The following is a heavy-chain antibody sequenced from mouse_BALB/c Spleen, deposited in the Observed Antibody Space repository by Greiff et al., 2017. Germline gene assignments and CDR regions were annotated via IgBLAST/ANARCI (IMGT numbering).Heavy chain of an antibody. Sequence: QVQLQQPGAELVRPGASVKLSCKASGYTFTSYWMHWVKQRPGQGLEWIGEINPSNGRTNYNEKFKSKATLTVDKSSSTAYMQLSSLTSEDSAVYYCARGDYGSYFDYWGQGTTLTVSS. CDR3: ARGDYGSYFDY. D-gene: IGHD1-1*01. CDR2: INPSNGRT. V-gene: IGHV1S81*02. CDR1: GYTFTSYW. J-gene: IGHJ2*01.